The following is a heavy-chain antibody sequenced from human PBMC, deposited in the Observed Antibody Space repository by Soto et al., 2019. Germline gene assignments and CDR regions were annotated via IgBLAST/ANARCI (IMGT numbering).Heavy chain of an antibody. V-gene: IGHV1-2*04. CDR1: GYTLPGYN. Sequence: SVKVSCKASGYTLPGYNMHWVRQAPGQGLEWMGWINPNSGGTNYAQKFQGWVTMTRDTSISTAYMELSRLRCDDTAVYYCATSKTGALDYWGQGTLFTVSS. CDR3: ATSKTGALDY. CDR2: INPNSGGT. J-gene: IGHJ4*02.